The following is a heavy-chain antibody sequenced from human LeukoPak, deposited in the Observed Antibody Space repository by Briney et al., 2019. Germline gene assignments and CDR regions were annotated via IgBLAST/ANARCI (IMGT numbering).Heavy chain of an antibody. J-gene: IGHJ4*02. Sequence: PGGSLRLSCAASGFTFSSYAMPWVRQAPGKGLEWVAVISYDGSNKYYADSVKGRFTICRDNSKNTLYLQMNSLRAEDTAVYYCASGSGIVVVVAATGGFDYWGQGTLVTVSS. CDR1: GFTFSSYA. D-gene: IGHD2-15*01. CDR2: ISYDGSNK. CDR3: ASGSGIVVVVAATGGFDY. V-gene: IGHV3-30-3*01.